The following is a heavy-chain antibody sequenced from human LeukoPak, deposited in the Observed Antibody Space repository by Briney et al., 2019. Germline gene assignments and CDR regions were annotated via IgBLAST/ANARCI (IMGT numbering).Heavy chain of an antibody. CDR1: GFTVSSNY. Sequence: GGSLRLSCAASGFTVSSNYMSWVRQAPGKGLEWVSVIYSGGSTYYADSVKGRFTISRDNSKNTLYLQMNSLRAEDTAVYYCASWGYYGSGSPPFDYWGQGTLVTVSS. CDR2: IYSGGST. V-gene: IGHV3-53*01. D-gene: IGHD3-10*01. J-gene: IGHJ4*02. CDR3: ASWGYYGSGSPPFDY.